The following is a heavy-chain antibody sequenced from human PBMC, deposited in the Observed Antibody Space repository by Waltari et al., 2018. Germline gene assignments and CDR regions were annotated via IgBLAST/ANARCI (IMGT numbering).Heavy chain of an antibody. Sequence: QVQLVQSGAEVKKPGASVKVSCKVSGYTLTELSRHWVRQAPGKGLEWMGGFDPEDGETIYAQKFQGRGTMTEDTSTDTAYMELSSLRSEDTAVYYCATDLPQYSGYDGAFDYWGQGTLVTVSS. CDR3: ATDLPQYSGYDGAFDY. J-gene: IGHJ4*02. CDR2: FDPEDGET. D-gene: IGHD5-12*01. CDR1: GYTLTELS. V-gene: IGHV1-24*01.